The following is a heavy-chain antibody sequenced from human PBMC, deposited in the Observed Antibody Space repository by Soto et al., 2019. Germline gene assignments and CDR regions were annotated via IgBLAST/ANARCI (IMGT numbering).Heavy chain of an antibody. CDR2: VSSYNGNT. CDR1: RYPLTDQG. Sequence: ASVQVSCKTSRYPLTDQGIDLVRQAPGQGLEWVGWVSSYNGNTNYAYDLKDRVIMTTDASTSTAYMELRGLRSDDAAVYYCAREVEGSYSPADFWGQGTTVTVSS. CDR3: AREVEGSYSPADF. V-gene: IGHV1-18*01. D-gene: IGHD3-10*01. J-gene: IGHJ4*02.